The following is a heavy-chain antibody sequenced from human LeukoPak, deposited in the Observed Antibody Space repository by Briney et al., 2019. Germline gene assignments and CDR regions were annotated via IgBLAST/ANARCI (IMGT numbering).Heavy chain of an antibody. Sequence: PSETLSLACAVSGGSISSRNWWSWVRQPPGKGLEWIGEIYHSGSTNYNPSLKTRVTISVDKSKNQFSLKLSSVTAADTAVYYCARASHDYGDYSHFDYWGQGTLVTVSS. D-gene: IGHD4-17*01. CDR3: ARASHDYGDYSHFDY. CDR1: GGSISSRNW. J-gene: IGHJ4*02. V-gene: IGHV4-4*02. CDR2: IYHSGST.